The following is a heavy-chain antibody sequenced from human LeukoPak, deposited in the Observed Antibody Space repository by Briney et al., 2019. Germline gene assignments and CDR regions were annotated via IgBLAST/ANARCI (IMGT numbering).Heavy chain of an antibody. CDR3: ATHLGLPPA. CDR1: GFTFSSYG. J-gene: IGHJ5*02. V-gene: IGHV3-33*01. CDR2: IWYDGSNK. Sequence: GRSLRLSCAASGFTFSSYGMHWVRQAPGKGLEWVAVIWYDGSNKYYADSVKGRFTISRDNSKNTLYLQTNSLRAEDTAVYYCATHLGLPPAWGQGTLVTVSS.